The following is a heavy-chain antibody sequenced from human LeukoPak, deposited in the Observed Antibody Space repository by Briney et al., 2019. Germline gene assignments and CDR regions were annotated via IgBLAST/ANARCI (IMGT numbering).Heavy chain of an antibody. CDR2: IYTSGST. J-gene: IGHJ4*02. CDR3: ARSGPPAALKGGIDY. D-gene: IGHD2-2*01. V-gene: IGHV4-4*07. Sequence: SETLSLTCTVSGYSISSGYYWSWIRQPAGKGLEWIGRIYTSGSTNYNPSLKSRVTMSVDTSKNQFSLNMSAMTAADTAVYYCARSGPPAALKGGIDYWGQGTLVTVSS. CDR1: GYSISSGYY.